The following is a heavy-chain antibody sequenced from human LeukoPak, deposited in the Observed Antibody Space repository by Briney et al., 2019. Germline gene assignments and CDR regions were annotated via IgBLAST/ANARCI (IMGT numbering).Heavy chain of an antibody. Sequence: SETLSLTCAVYGGSFSGYYWSWIRQPPGKGLEWIGEINHSGSTNYNPSLKSRVTIPVDTSKNQFSLKLSSVTAADTAVYYCARGLGIKGRYYYYYMDVWGKGATVTVSS. D-gene: IGHD2-15*01. CDR1: GGSFSGYY. CDR2: INHSGST. J-gene: IGHJ6*03. CDR3: ARGLGIKGRYYYYYMDV. V-gene: IGHV4-34*01.